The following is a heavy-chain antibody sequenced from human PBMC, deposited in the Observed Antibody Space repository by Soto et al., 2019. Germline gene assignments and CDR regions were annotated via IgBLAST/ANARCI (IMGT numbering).Heavy chain of an antibody. D-gene: IGHD1-26*01. CDR2: IYPDDSDT. V-gene: IGHV5-51*01. CDR3: ARFPSGRAPNWFDP. J-gene: IGHJ5*02. Sequence: PGESLKISCKASGYRFSNYWIGWVRQMPGKGLELMGIIYPDDSDTRYSPSFQGQVTISADKSITTAYLQWSSLKASDTAMYYCARFPSGRAPNWFDPWGQGTLVTVSS. CDR1: GYRFSNYW.